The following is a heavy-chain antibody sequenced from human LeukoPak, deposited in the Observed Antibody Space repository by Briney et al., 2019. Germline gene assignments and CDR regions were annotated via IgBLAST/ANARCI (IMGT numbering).Heavy chain of an antibody. CDR2: MNPNSGYT. D-gene: IGHD4-23*01. V-gene: IGHV1-8*01. CDR1: GYTFTSYD. J-gene: IGHJ1*01. CDR3: ARDKAVTTEVTQHFQH. Sequence: ASVKVSCKASGYTFTSYDINWVRQATGQGLEWMGWMNPNSGYTDYAQKLQFRVTMTTDTSTSIAYMELRSLRSDDTAVYYCARDKAVTTEVTQHFQHWGQGTLVTVSS.